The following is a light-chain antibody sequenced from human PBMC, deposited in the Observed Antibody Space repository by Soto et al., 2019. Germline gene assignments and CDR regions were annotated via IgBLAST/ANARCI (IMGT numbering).Light chain of an antibody. CDR2: GAS. CDR1: QSVGHN. CDR3: QQYNNCPRT. J-gene: IGKJ1*01. V-gene: IGKV3-15*01. Sequence: DIVMTQSPVTLSVSPGDRATLSCRASQSVGHNLAWFQQKPGQAPRLLIYGASAGATGIPDRFSGSRFGTEFTLTISSLQSEDFAVYYCQQYNNCPRTFGQGTKVEMK.